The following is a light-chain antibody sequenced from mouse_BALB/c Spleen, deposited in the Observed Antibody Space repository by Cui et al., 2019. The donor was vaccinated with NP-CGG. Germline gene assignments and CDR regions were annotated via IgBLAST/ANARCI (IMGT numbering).Light chain of an antibody. Sequence: QAVVTQESALTTSPGETVTLTCRSSTGAVTTSTYANWVQEKADHLFTGLIGGTNNRAPGVPARFSGSLIGDKAALTITGAQTEDEAIYFCALWYSNHWVFGGGTKLTVL. CDR3: ALWYSNHWV. V-gene: IGLV1*01. J-gene: IGLJ1*01. CDR2: GTN. CDR1: TGAVTTSTY.